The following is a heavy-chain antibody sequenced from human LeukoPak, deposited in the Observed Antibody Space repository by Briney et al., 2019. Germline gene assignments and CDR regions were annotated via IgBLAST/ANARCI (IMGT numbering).Heavy chain of an antibody. J-gene: IGHJ4*02. CDR3: ARGGEEGLDY. CDR1: GGSFSGYY. D-gene: IGHD3-10*01. CDR2: INHSGST. V-gene: IGHV4-34*01. Sequence: SETLSLTCAVYGGSFSGYYWSWIRQPPGKGLEWIGEINHSGSTNYNPSLKSRVTISVDTSKNQFSLKLSSVTAADTAVCYCARGGEEGLDYWGQGTLVTVSS.